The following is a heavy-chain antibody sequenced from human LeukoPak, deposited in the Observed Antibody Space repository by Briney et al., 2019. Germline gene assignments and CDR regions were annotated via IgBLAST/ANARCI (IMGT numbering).Heavy chain of an antibody. CDR2: LSGDGGIT. CDR1: GFSFKHYA. D-gene: IGHD3-3*01. CDR3: ASERNDDFWSGFFSFDN. Sequence: PGGSLRLSCVGSGFSFKHYAFNWVRQAPGKGLEWVSALSGDGGITYYTNSVRGRLTVSRDNFKNTVYLQMNSLRAEDTGMYYCASERNDDFWSGFFSFDNWGQGTLVTVSS. V-gene: IGHV3-23*01. J-gene: IGHJ4*02.